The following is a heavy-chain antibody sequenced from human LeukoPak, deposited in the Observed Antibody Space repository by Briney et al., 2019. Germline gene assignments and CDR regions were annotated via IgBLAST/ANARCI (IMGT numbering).Heavy chain of an antibody. Sequence: PGGSLRLSCAASGFTFSSYAMSWVRQAPGKGLEWVSAISGSGGSTYYADSVKGRFTISRDNAKNTLYLQMNSLRAEDTAVYYCAREWQQLPNMDVWGQGTTVTVSS. CDR1: GFTFSSYA. CDR2: ISGSGGST. D-gene: IGHD6-13*01. CDR3: AREWQQLPNMDV. V-gene: IGHV3-23*01. J-gene: IGHJ6*02.